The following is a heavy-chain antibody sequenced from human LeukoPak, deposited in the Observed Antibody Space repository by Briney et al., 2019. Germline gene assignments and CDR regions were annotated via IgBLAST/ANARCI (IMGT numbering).Heavy chain of an antibody. CDR3: ARAGSRDYDWFDP. CDR2: ISSDGSVT. J-gene: IGHJ5*02. CDR1: GFTFSSYT. V-gene: IGHV3-30*04. D-gene: IGHD4-17*01. Sequence: GGSLRLSCAASGFTFSSYTMHWVRQAPGKGLDWGAVISSDGSVTYYADSVKGRFTISRDNSTNTLYLQMTRLSVEDTALYYCARAGSRDYDWFDPWGQGTLVTVSS.